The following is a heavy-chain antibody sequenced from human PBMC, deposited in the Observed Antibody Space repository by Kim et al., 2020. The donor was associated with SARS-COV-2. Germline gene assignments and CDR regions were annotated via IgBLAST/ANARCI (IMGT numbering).Heavy chain of an antibody. D-gene: IGHD4-17*01. Sequence: TPALKSRVTMSVDTAKNQCSLKLSSVTAADTAVYYCARSTVTTFDAFDIWGQGTIVTVSS. V-gene: IGHV4-4*07. J-gene: IGHJ3*02. CDR3: ARSTVTTFDAFDI.